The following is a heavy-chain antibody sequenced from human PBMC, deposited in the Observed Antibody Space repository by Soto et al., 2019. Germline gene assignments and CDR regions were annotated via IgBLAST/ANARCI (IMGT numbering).Heavy chain of an antibody. Sequence: SETLSLTCTVSGGSISSYYWSWIRQPPGKGLEWIGYIYYSGSTNYNPSLKSRVTISVDTSKNQFSLKLSSVTAADTAVYYCARGYRDFWSGYSNWFDPWGQGTLVTVSS. V-gene: IGHV4-59*01. J-gene: IGHJ5*02. D-gene: IGHD3-3*01. CDR1: GGSISSYY. CDR2: IYYSGST. CDR3: ARGYRDFWSGYSNWFDP.